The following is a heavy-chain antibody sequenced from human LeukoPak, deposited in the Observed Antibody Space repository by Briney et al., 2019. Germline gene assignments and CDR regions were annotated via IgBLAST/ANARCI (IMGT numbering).Heavy chain of an antibody. Sequence: GGSLRLSCAASGFTFSSYGMHWVRQAPGKGLEWVAFIRYDGSNKYYADSVKGRFTISRDNSKNTLYLQMNSLRAEDTAVYYCAKGVGQGNFWRGSYQSLDFDIWGQGTMVTVSS. J-gene: IGHJ3*02. V-gene: IGHV3-30*02. CDR1: GFTFSSYG. CDR2: IRYDGSNK. CDR3: AKGVGQGNFWRGSYQSLDFDI. D-gene: IGHD3-3*01.